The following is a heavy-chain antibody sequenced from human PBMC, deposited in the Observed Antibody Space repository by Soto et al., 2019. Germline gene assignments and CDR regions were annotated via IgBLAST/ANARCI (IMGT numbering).Heavy chain of an antibody. Sequence: PGGSLRLSCAASGFTFSSYSMNWVRQAPGKGLEWVSYISSSSSTIYYADSVKGRFTISRDNAKNSLYLQMNSLRDEDTAVYYCARGADYDSRGIRLNWFYSWGRGT. J-gene: IGHJ5*01. V-gene: IGHV3-48*02. CDR2: ISSSSSTI. D-gene: IGHD3-22*01. CDR1: GFTFSSYS. CDR3: ARGADYDSRGIRLNWFYS.